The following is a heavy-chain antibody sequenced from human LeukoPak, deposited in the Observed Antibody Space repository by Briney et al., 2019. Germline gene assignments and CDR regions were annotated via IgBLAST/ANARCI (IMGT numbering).Heavy chain of an antibody. CDR2: ISGSGGST. CDR3: AKDRGYDSSGYYSDY. J-gene: IGHJ4*02. V-gene: IGHV3-23*01. D-gene: IGHD3-22*01. CDR1: GFTFNNYA. Sequence: GGSLRLSCAASGFTFNNYAMHWVRQAPGKGLEWVSAISGSGGSTYYADSVKGRFTISRDNSKNTLYLQMNSLRAEDTAVYYCAKDRGYDSSGYYSDYWGQGTLVTVSS.